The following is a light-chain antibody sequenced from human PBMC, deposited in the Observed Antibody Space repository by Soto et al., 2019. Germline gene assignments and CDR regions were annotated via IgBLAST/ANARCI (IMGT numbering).Light chain of an antibody. J-gene: IGLJ2*01. V-gene: IGLV2-23*01. CDR2: EGS. Sequence: QSVLTQPASVSGSPGQSITISCTGTSSYVGGYNLVSWYQQHPGKTPKLMIYEGSKRPTGVSNRFSGSKSGNTASLTISGLQAEDEADYYCCSYAGSSTLLFGGGTKLTVL. CDR3: CSYAGSSTLL. CDR1: SSYVGGYNL.